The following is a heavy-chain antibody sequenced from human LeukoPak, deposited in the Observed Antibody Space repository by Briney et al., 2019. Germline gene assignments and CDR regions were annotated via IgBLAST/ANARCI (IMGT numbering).Heavy chain of an antibody. CDR3: TRPLHDDTGYCYIFQY. J-gene: IGHJ4*02. V-gene: IGHV5-51*01. Sequence: GESLKISCEVSGYSLSNYWIAWVRQLPGKGREWMGIIYRVDSDTKYSTFCEGQVTIAADKSISTSYLQWSSLKASDTAIYYCTRPLHDDTGYCYIFQYWGQGTLVTVSS. D-gene: IGHD3-22*01. CDR1: GYSLSNYW. CDR2: IYRVDSDT.